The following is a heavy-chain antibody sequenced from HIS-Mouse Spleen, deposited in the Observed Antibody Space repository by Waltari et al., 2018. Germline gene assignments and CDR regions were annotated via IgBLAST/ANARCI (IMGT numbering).Heavy chain of an antibody. CDR2: INYSGRP. V-gene: IGHV4-39*01. Sequence: QLQLQESGPGLVKPSETLSLTCTVSGGSISSSSYYWGWIRQPPGKGLEWIGSINYSGRPYHNPALKCRVTISVDTSKNQFSLKLSSVTAADTAVYYCARHEGQQLVTSLFDYWGQGTLVTVSS. CDR3: ARHEGQQLVTSLFDY. D-gene: IGHD6-13*01. J-gene: IGHJ4*02. CDR1: GGSISSSSYY.